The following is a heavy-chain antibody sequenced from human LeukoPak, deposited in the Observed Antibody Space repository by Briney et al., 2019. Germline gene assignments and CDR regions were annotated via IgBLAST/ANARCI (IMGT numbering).Heavy chain of an antibody. D-gene: IGHD2/OR15-2a*01. CDR1: GFTFSSYW. CDR2: IKQDGSEK. J-gene: IGHJ6*02. V-gene: IGHV3-7*05. CDR3: ASTTISPVGGMDV. Sequence: GGSLRLSCAASGFTFSSYWMSWVRQAPGKGLEWVDNIKQDGSEKYYVDSVKGRFTISRDSAKNSLYLQVNSLRAEDTAVYYCASTTISPVGGMDVWGQGTTVTVSS.